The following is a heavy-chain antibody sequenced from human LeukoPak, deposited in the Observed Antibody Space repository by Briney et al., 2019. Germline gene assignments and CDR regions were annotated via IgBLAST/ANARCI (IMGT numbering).Heavy chain of an antibody. CDR2: INPSGGSA. J-gene: IGHJ4*02. V-gene: IGHV1-46*01. CDR3: ARDTYYYDSSGYYYGTFGDY. CDR1: GYTFTSYY. D-gene: IGHD3-22*01. Sequence: ASVKVSCKASGYTFTSYYMHWVRQAPGQGLEWMGIINPSGGSASYAQKFQGRVTMTRDTSTSTVYMELSSLRSEDTAVYYCARDTYYYDSSGYYYGTFGDYWGQGTLVTVSS.